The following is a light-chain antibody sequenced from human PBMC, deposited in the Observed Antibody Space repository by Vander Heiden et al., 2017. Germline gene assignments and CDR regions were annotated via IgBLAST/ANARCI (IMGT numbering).Light chain of an antibody. CDR2: DNS. Sequence: QSVLTQPPSVSGAPGQRVTISCTVSSSNIGAGYDVHWYQQLPGTAPKLLIYDNSNRPSGVPDRFSGSKSGTSASLAITGLQAEDEADYYCQSYDSSLSGYVVFGGGTKLTVL. J-gene: IGLJ2*01. CDR3: QSYDSSLSGYVV. V-gene: IGLV1-40*01. CDR1: SSNIGAGYD.